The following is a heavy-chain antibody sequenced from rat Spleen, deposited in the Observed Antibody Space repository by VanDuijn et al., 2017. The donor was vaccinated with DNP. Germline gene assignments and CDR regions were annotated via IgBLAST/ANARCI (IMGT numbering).Heavy chain of an antibody. CDR3: AIQLGVFDY. V-gene: IGHV3-3*01. J-gene: IGHJ2*01. CDR1: GYSITSNYK. CDR2: INNEGNT. Sequence: EVQLQESGPGLVKPSQSLSLTCSVTGYSITSNYKWSWIRKFPGNKLEWMGYINNEGNTNYNPSTKSRFSITRDTSKNQFFLQVNSVGTEDTATYYCAIQLGVFDYWGQGVMVTVSS. D-gene: IGHD5-1*01.